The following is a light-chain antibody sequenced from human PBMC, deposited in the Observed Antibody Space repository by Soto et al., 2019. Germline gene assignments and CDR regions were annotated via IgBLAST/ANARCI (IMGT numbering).Light chain of an antibody. V-gene: IGKV1-39*01. J-gene: IGKJ1*01. Sequence: DIQMTQSPSSLSASVGARVTITCRASQSIANFLNWYQKKPGKAPKLVIYGTSTLQSGVPSRFSGSGSGTDFTLTISRLQSEDFATYYCQQSYSSLWTFGQGTKVDIK. CDR3: QQSYSSLWT. CDR1: QSIANF. CDR2: GTS.